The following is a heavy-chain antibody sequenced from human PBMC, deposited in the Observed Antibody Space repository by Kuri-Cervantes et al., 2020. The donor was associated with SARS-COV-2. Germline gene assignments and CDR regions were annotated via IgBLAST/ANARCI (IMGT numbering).Heavy chain of an antibody. CDR3: TSFSRQWLVSVSPP. CDR2: ISSSSSTV. CDR1: GFTFSSYS. Sequence: GGSLRLSCAASGFTFSSYSMNWVRQAPGEGLDWVSYISSSSSTVYYADSVKGRFTISRDNAKNSLYLQMNSLRDEDTAVYYCTSFSRQWLVSVSPPWGQGTLVTVSS. D-gene: IGHD6-19*01. J-gene: IGHJ5*02. V-gene: IGHV3-48*02.